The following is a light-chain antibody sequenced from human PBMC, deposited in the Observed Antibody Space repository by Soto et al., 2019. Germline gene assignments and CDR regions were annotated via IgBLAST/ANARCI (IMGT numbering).Light chain of an antibody. CDR2: DAS. J-gene: IGKJ5*01. Sequence: EIVLTQSPATLSVSPGERATLSCRASQSVSGHLDWYQQKPGQAPRLLIYDASTRATGIPARFSGSGSGAEFTLTISSLQSEDFAVYYCHQRQYWPPITFGQGTRLEIK. V-gene: IGKV3-15*01. CDR1: QSVSGH. CDR3: HQRQYWPPIT.